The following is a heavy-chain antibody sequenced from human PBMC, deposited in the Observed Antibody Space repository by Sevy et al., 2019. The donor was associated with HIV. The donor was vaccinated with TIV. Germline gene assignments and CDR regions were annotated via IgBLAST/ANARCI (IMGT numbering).Heavy chain of an antibody. J-gene: IGHJ3*02. Sequence: GGSLRLSCAASGFTFSSYAMSWVRQAPGKGLEWVSAISGSGGSTYYADSVKGRFTISRDNSKNTLYLQMNSLGAEDQDVYYCARFNKLKGYRSGWYEAFDIWGQGTMVTVSS. D-gene: IGHD6-19*01. CDR2: ISGSGGST. CDR1: GFTFSSYA. CDR3: ARFNKLKGYRSGWYEAFDI. V-gene: IGHV3-23*01.